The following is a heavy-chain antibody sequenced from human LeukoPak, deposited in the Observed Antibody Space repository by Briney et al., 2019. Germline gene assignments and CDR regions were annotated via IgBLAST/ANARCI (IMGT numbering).Heavy chain of an antibody. CDR2: LSGSGAGT. CDR3: AKGERGVDTFFDY. J-gene: IGHJ4*02. D-gene: IGHD3-3*01. Sequence: GGSLRLSCAASGFTFSNYALGWVRQAPGRGLEWVATLSGSGAGTYYSDSVQGRFTISRDNSKRTLFLQMNSLRAEDTAFYYCAKGERGVDTFFDYWGQGTLVTVSS. V-gene: IGHV3-23*01. CDR1: GFTFSNYA.